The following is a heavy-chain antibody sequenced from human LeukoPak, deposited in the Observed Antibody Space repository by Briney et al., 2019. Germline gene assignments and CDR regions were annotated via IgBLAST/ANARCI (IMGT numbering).Heavy chain of an antibody. CDR2: IYTSGST. V-gene: IGHV4-61*02. D-gene: IGHD3-22*01. CDR3: ARARYYDSSGYYSNDAFDI. Sequence: SQTLSLTRTVSGGSISSGSYYWSWIRQPAGKGLEWIGRIYTSGSTNYNPSLKSRVTISVDTSKNQFSLKLSSVTAADTAVYYCARARYYDSSGYYSNDAFDIWGQGTMVTVSS. J-gene: IGHJ3*02. CDR1: GGSISSGSYY.